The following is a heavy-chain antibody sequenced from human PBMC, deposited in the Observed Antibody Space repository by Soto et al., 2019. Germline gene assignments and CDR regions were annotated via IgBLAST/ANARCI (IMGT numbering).Heavy chain of an antibody. Sequence: QVKLVDAGGDLVKPAGSLRLSCAASGFTFSDYYMSWIRQAPGKGLGWVSYISGSGSYTNYADSVKGRFTISRDNAKKSLSLQLRSLRPEDTDGYYCARVIRVYDWLPQGACDIWGQGTMVTVSS. J-gene: IGHJ3*02. D-gene: IGHD3-9*01. CDR2: ISGSGSYT. V-gene: IGHV3-11*06. CDR1: GFTFSDYY. CDR3: ARVIRVYDWLPQGACDI.